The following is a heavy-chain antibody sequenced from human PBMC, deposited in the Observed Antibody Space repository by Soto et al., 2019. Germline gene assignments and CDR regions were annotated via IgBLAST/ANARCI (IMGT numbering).Heavy chain of an antibody. CDR3: ARDHEQGGSGIGGPYYFYYMDV. Sequence: QVQLQESGPGLVKPSQTLSLTCTVSGGSISSGGYYWSWIRQHPGKGLEWIGYIYYSGSTYYNPSLKSRVTISVDTSKNQFSLKLSSVTAADTAVYYCARDHEQGGSGIGGPYYFYYMDVWGKGTTVTVSS. D-gene: IGHD3-10*01. CDR1: GGSISSGGYY. V-gene: IGHV4-31*03. CDR2: IYYSGST. J-gene: IGHJ6*03.